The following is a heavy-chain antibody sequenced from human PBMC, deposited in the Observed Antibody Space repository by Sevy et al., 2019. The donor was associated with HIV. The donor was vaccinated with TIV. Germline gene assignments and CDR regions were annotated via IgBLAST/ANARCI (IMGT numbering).Heavy chain of an antibody. J-gene: IGHJ4*02. Sequence: GGSLRLSCAASGFTFSNAWMSWVRQAPGKGLEWISYISNSGTAMYYSDSVRGRFTISRDNARRSLYLQMNSLRAEDTAVYYCARDLPPSATTVPHFDCWGQGTLVTVSS. CDR2: ISNSGTAM. CDR1: GFTFSNAW. V-gene: IGHV3-11*04. CDR3: ARDLPPSATTVPHFDC. D-gene: IGHD4-17*01.